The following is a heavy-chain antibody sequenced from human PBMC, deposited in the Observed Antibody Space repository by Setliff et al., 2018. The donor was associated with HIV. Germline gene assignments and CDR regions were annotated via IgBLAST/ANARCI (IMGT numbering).Heavy chain of an antibody. D-gene: IGHD6-19*01. CDR2: IYNGDPT. V-gene: IGHV3-66*02. CDR3: ARRYDSGAYGHGFAI. CDR1: GFAFSGYS. J-gene: IGHJ3*02. Sequence: GGSLRLSCAASGFAFSGYSMSWVRQAPGRGLEWVSVIYNGDPTYYADSVKGRFTISRDNSKNTLYLQMNNLRTEDTAVYYCARRYDSGAYGHGFAIWGQGTMVTVSS.